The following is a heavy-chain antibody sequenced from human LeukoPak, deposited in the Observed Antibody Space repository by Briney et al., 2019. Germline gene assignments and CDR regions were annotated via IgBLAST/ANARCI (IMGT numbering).Heavy chain of an antibody. CDR1: GFTFSSYA. Sequence: GGSLRLSCAASGFTFSSYAMHWVRQAPGKGLEWVAVISYDGSNKYYADSVKGRFTISRDNSKNTLYLQMNSLRAEDTAVYYCARDLGYYYGSGSYYDWGQGTLVTVSS. J-gene: IGHJ4*02. V-gene: IGHV3-30-3*01. CDR2: ISYDGSNK. CDR3: ARDLGYYYGSGSYYD. D-gene: IGHD3-10*01.